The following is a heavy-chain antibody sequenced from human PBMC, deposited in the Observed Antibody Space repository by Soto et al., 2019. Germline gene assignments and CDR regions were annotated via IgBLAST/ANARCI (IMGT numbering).Heavy chain of an antibody. CDR3: ARRVRAGDFDY. D-gene: IGHD3-10*01. CDR1: GYSFTSYW. V-gene: IGHV5-10-1*03. CDR2: IDPSDSKS. J-gene: IGHJ4*02. Sequence: EVQLVQSGAEVKKPGESLRISCKVSGYSFTSYWITWMRQMPGKGLEWMGRIDPSDSKSNYNPSFQGHVTISADKSIYTVYLQWSSLKASDTAMYYCARRVRAGDFDYWGQGTLVTVSS.